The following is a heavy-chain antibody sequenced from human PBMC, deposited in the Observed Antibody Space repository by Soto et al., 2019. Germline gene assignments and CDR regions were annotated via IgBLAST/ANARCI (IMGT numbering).Heavy chain of an antibody. V-gene: IGHV1-18*01. CDR2: ISAYNGNT. CDR3: ARDQVFGNSSTWDDY. D-gene: IGHD6-13*01. CDR1: GYTFTGYG. Sequence: QVQLLQSGAEVMKPGASVKVSCKTSGYTFTGYGISWVRQAPGQGLEWMGWISAYNGNTNFAQKFQDRVTLTTDTPTSTAYMQLRSLRSDDTAVYYCARDQVFGNSSTWDDYWGQGTLVTVSS. J-gene: IGHJ4*02.